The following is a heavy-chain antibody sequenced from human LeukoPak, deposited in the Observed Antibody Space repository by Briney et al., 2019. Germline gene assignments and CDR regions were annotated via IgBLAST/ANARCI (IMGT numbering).Heavy chain of an antibody. Sequence: SETLSLTCTVSGGSISSYYWSWIRQPAGKGLEWIGRIYTSGSTNYNPSLKSRVTISVDTSKNQFSLKLSSVTAADTAVYYCARDSSGWPTYGMDVWGQGTTVTVSS. J-gene: IGHJ6*02. V-gene: IGHV4-4*07. CDR3: ARDSSGWPTYGMDV. D-gene: IGHD6-19*01. CDR2: IYTSGST. CDR1: GGSISSYY.